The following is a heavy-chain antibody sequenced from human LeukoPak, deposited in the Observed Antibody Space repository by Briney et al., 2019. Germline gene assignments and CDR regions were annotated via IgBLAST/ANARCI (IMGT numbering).Heavy chain of an antibody. CDR3: TTGGFGEDNWFDP. V-gene: IGHV3-15*06. D-gene: IGHD3-10*01. CDR2: IKSKTDGGTT. J-gene: IGHJ5*02. CDR1: GFTFINAW. Sequence: GGSLRLSCAASGFTFINAWMSWVRRAPGKGLEWVGRIKSKTDGGTTNYAAPVKGRFTISRDDPKDMLYLQMNSLKTEDTAVYYCTTGGFGEDNWFDPWGRGILVTVSS.